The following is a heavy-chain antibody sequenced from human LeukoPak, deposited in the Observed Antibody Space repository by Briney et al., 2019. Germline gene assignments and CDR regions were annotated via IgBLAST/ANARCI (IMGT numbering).Heavy chain of an antibody. D-gene: IGHD5-18*01. CDR1: GGSISSSSYY. CDR2: IYYSGST. J-gene: IGHJ4*02. V-gene: IGHV4-39*01. CDR3: ARPVGTAMVTD. Sequence: SETLSLTCTVSGGSISSSSYYWGWIRQPPGKGLEWIGSIYYSGSTYYNPSLKSRVTISVDTSKNQFSLKLSSVTAADTAVYYCARPVGTAMVTDWGQGTMVTVSS.